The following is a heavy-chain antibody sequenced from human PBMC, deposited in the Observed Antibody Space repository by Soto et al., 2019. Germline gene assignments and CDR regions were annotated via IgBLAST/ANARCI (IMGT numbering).Heavy chain of an antibody. Sequence: GGSLRLSCAASGFSFSSFAMNWVRQAPGKGLEWVSFISGRGTTIYYADSVKGRFTVSRDNVKNSLYLQVNSLRDEDTAVYYCARLGYCGSTTCKYYFYYYGMDVWGQGTTVTVSS. J-gene: IGHJ6*02. CDR2: ISGRGTTI. V-gene: IGHV3-48*02. CDR1: GFSFSSFA. CDR3: ARLGYCGSTTCKYYFYYYGMDV. D-gene: IGHD2-2*01.